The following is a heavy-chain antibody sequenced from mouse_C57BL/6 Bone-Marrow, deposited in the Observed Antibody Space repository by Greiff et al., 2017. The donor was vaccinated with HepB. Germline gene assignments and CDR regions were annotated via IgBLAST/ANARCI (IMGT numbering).Heavy chain of an antibody. V-gene: IGHV1-58*01. CDR2: IYIGNGYT. D-gene: IGHD1-1*01. Sequence: EVQLVESGAELVRPGSSVKMSCKTSGYTFTSYGINWVKQRPGQGLEWIGYIYIGNGYTEYNEKFKGKATLTSDTSSSTAYMQLSSLTSEGSASYFCARRKITTVVARGYAMDYWGQGTSVTVSS. CDR1: GYTFTSYG. CDR3: ARRKITTVVARGYAMDY. J-gene: IGHJ4*01.